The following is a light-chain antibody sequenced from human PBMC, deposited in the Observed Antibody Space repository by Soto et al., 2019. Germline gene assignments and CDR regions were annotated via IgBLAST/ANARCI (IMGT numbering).Light chain of an antibody. Sequence: SYELTQPLSVSVALGQTARITCGGDDLENKNVHWYQQKPGQAPVLVIYRDAHRPSGIPERFSGSNSVNTATLTISTAQAGDEAAYYCQVWGTDTVIFGGGTKLTVL. V-gene: IGLV3-9*01. J-gene: IGLJ2*01. CDR3: QVWGTDTVI. CDR1: DLENKN. CDR2: RDA.